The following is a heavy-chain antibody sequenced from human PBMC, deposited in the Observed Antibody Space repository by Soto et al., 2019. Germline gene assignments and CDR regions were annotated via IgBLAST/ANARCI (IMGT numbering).Heavy chain of an antibody. V-gene: IGHV4-30-2*01. J-gene: IGHJ4*02. D-gene: IGHD3-22*01. Sequence: QLQLQESGSGLVKPSQTLSLTCTVSGGSISSGGHSWTWIRQPPGKGLEWIGYIYQSGSTYYNPSLESRVTISIDRSKNQFSLKLNSVTAADTAVYYCARRDSSAFSALDYWGQGTLVTVSS. CDR3: ARRDSSAFSALDY. CDR2: IYQSGST. CDR1: GGSISSGGHS.